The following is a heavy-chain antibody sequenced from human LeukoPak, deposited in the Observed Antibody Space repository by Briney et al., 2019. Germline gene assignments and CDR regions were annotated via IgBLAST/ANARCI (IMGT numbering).Heavy chain of an antibody. V-gene: IGHV3-43*01. Sequence: GGSLRLSCAASGFTFDDYTMHWVRQAPGKGLEWVSLISWDGGSTYYADSVKGRLTISRANSKNSLYLQMNSLRTEDTALYYCAKGAIASGDMDVWGKGTTVTVSS. CDR2: ISWDGGST. CDR3: AKGAIASGDMDV. J-gene: IGHJ6*03. CDR1: GFTFDDYT. D-gene: IGHD2-15*01.